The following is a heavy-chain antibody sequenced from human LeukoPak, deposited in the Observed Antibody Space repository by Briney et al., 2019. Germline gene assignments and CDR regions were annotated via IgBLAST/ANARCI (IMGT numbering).Heavy chain of an antibody. J-gene: IGHJ4*02. D-gene: IGHD1-26*01. V-gene: IGHV3-30*01. CDR1: GFSFSSYG. Sequence: GGSLRLSCAASGFSFSSYGLHWVRQAPGKGLEWVAGISNDGSNKFYADSVKGRFTLSRDNSKNTLSLQMNSLRPEDTGVYYCAGSLLSFAASLDYWGQGPLVTVSS. CDR3: AGSLLSFAASLDY. CDR2: ISNDGSNK.